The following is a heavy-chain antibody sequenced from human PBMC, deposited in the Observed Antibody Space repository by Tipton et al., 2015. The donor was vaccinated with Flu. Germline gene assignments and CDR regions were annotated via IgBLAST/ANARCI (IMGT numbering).Heavy chain of an antibody. J-gene: IGHJ4*02. V-gene: IGHV4-38-2*02. CDR2: IRYGGSS. D-gene: IGHD1-1*01. CDR3: ARVWSSFVATASLDY. Sequence: TLSLTCTVSGYSISGGFYWGWIRQPPGKGLEWIGSIRYGGSSYYTPSLKSRVTISLDMSKDQFSLKLASVTAADTAVYYCARVWSSFVATASLDYWGRGTLVTVSS. CDR1: GYSISGGFY.